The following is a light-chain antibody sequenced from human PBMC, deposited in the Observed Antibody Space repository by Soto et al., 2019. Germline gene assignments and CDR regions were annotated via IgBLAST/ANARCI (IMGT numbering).Light chain of an antibody. CDR3: QQYNSYPQA. CDR2: DAS. CDR1: QSISSW. V-gene: IGKV1-5*01. J-gene: IGKJ1*01. Sequence: DIQMTQSPSTLSASVGDRVTITCRASQSISSWLAWYQQKPGKAPKLLIYDASSLESGVPSRFSGSGSGTEFTLTISSLQPDDFATYYCQQYNSYPQAFGQATKVEIK.